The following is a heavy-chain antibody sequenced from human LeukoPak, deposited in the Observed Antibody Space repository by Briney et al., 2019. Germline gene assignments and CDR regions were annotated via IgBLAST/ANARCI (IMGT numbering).Heavy chain of an antibody. CDR1: GFTFSSYW. D-gene: IGHD5-18*01. CDR2: IKQDGSEK. V-gene: IGHV3-7*03. J-gene: IGHJ4*02. CDR3: ARSSPQLWSTFDY. Sequence: PGGSLRLSCAASGFTFSSYWMSWVRQVPGKGLEWVANIKQDGSEKYYVDSVKGRFTISRDNAKNSLYLQMNSLRAEDTAVYYCARSSPQLWSTFDYWGQGTLVTVSS.